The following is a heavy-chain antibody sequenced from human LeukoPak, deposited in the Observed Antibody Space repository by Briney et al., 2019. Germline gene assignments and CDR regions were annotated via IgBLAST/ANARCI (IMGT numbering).Heavy chain of an antibody. V-gene: IGHV1-18*01. Sequence: ASVKVSCKASGYTFTSYGISWVRQAPGQGLEWMGWISAYNGNTNYAQKLQGRVTMTTDTSTSTAYMELRSLRSDDTAVYYCARVRYYDYVWGSYRYPYYFDYWGQGTLVTVSS. CDR1: GYTFTSYG. CDR3: ARVRYYDYVWGSYRYPYYFDY. CDR2: ISAYNGNT. J-gene: IGHJ4*02. D-gene: IGHD3-16*02.